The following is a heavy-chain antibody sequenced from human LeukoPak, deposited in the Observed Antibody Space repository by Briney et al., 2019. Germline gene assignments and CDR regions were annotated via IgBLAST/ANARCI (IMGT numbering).Heavy chain of an antibody. Sequence: GGSLRLSCAASGSTFSSYSMNWVRQAPGKGLEWVSSISSSSSYIYYADSVKGRFTISRDNAKNSLYLQMNSLRAEDTAVYYCAREYCSSTSCDSNWFDPWGQGTLVTVSS. D-gene: IGHD2-2*01. CDR2: ISSSSSYI. CDR3: AREYCSSTSCDSNWFDP. CDR1: GSTFSSYS. J-gene: IGHJ5*02. V-gene: IGHV3-21*01.